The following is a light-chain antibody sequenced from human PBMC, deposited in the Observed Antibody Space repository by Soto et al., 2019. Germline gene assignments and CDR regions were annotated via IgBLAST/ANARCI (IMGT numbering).Light chain of an antibody. CDR2: KAY. CDR3: QQYISNPFT. V-gene: IGKV1-5*03. J-gene: IGKJ4*01. CDR1: QSVSTW. Sequence: DIQMTQSPSTLSASVGDRVTITCRAGQSVSTWLAWYQQKPGKVPKLLIYKAYSLESGVPSRFSGSGSGTEFTLTISCLQPDDFATYYCQQYISNPFTFGVGTEVEIK.